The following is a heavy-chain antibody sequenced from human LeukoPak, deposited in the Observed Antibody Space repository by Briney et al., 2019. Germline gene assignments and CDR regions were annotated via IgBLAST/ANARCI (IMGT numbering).Heavy chain of an antibody. J-gene: IGHJ5*02. Sequence: SETLSLTCAVYGGSFSGYYWSWIRQPPGKGLEWIGEINHSGSTNYDPSLKSRVTISVDTSKNQFSLKLSSVTAADTAVYYCARESSGYYLRFWFDPWGQGTLVTVSS. D-gene: IGHD3-22*01. CDR1: GGSFSGYY. CDR3: ARESSGYYLRFWFDP. V-gene: IGHV4-34*01. CDR2: INHSGST.